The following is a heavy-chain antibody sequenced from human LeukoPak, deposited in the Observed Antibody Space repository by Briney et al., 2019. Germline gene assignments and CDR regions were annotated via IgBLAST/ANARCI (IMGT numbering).Heavy chain of an antibody. Sequence: GASVKVSCKASGYTFTGYYMHWVRQAPGQGLEWMGWINPNSGGTNYAQKFQGRVAMTRDTSISTAYMELSRLRSDDTAVYYCARDHYGSGSYPDYWGQGTLVTVSS. CDR2: INPNSGGT. J-gene: IGHJ4*02. V-gene: IGHV1-2*02. CDR1: GYTFTGYY. D-gene: IGHD3-10*01. CDR3: ARDHYGSGSYPDY.